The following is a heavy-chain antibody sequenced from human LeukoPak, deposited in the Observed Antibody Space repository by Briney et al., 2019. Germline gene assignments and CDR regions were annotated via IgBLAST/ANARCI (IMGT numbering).Heavy chain of an antibody. J-gene: IGHJ4*02. Sequence: TGGSLRLSCAASGLTFSRYAMNWVRQAPGKRLDWVSTITGSGSTTYYADSVKGRFTVSRDNSKNTLYLQMSSVRVDDTAVYYCARDRGRYYDSRGFYWGYYFDSWGQGILVTVST. D-gene: IGHD3-22*01. CDR2: ITGSGSTT. CDR3: ARDRGRYYDSRGFYWGYYFDS. V-gene: IGHV3-23*01. CDR1: GLTFSRYA.